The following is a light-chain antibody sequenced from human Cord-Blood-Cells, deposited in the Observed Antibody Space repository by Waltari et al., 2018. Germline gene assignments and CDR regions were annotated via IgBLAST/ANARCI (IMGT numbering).Light chain of an antibody. V-gene: IGLV3-19*01. CDR1: SLRSYY. Sequence: SSELTQDPAVSVALGQTVRITCQGDSLRSYYASWYQQKPGQAPVLVIYGKTNRPSGIPDRFSGSGSGNTASLTITGAQAEDEADYYCNSRDSSGNHWVFGGGTKLTVL. CDR3: NSRDSSGNHWV. CDR2: GKT. J-gene: IGLJ3*02.